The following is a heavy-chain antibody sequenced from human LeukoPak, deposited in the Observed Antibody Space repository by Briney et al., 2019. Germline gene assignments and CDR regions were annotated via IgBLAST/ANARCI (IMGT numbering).Heavy chain of an antibody. CDR2: IIPIFGTA. CDR1: GGTFSSYA. Sequence: VASVKVSCKASGGTFSSYAISWVRQAPGQGLEWMGGIIPIFGTANYAQKFQGRVTITADESTSTAYMELSSLRSEDTAVYYCARGSITMVRGVHYYYMDVWGKGTTVTISS. J-gene: IGHJ6*03. CDR3: ARGSITMVRGVHYYYMDV. D-gene: IGHD3-10*01. V-gene: IGHV1-69*13.